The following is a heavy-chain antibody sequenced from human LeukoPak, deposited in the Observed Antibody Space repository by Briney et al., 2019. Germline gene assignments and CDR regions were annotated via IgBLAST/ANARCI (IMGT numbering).Heavy chain of an antibody. CDR1: GYTFTSYD. CDR3: ARGNVYYDSSGYYITYYYYYYMDV. D-gene: IGHD3-22*01. Sequence: ASVKVSCKASGYTFTSYDINWVRQATGQGLEWMGWMNPNSGNTGYAQKFQGRVTMTRNTSISTAYMELSSLRSEDTAVYYCARGNVYYDSSGYYITYYYYYYMDVWGKGTTVTISS. J-gene: IGHJ6*03. V-gene: IGHV1-8*01. CDR2: MNPNSGNT.